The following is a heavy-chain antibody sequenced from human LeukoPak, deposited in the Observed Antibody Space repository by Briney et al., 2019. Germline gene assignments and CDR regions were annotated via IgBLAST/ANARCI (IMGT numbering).Heavy chain of an antibody. Sequence: GGSLRLSCAASGFTFSSYAMSWVRQAPGKGLEWVSGISGSGDNTYYADSVKGRFTISRDNSKNTLYLQMNSLRADDTAVYYCAKGGLVHRFDPWGQGTLVTVSS. CDR3: AKGGLVHRFDP. J-gene: IGHJ5*02. V-gene: IGHV3-23*01. CDR2: ISGSGDNT. CDR1: GFTFSSYA.